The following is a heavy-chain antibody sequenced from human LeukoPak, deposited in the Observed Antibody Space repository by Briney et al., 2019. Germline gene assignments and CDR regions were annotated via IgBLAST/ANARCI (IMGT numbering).Heavy chain of an antibody. V-gene: IGHV3-15*01. CDR2: IKSKTDGGTT. D-gene: IGHD3-3*01. Sequence: GGSLRLSCAASGFTFSNAWMSWVRLAPGKGLEWVGRIKSKTDGGTTDYAAPVKGRFTISRDDSKNTLYLQMNSLKTEDTAVYYRTTDGPYYDFWSGQIQADYWGQGTLVTVSS. CDR3: TTDGPYYDFWSGQIQADY. J-gene: IGHJ4*02. CDR1: GFTFSNAW.